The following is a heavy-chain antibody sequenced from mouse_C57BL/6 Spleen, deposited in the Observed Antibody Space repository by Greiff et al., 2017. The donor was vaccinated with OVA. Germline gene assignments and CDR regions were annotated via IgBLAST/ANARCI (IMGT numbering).Heavy chain of an antibody. CDR2: INYDGSST. D-gene: IGHD2-3*01. J-gene: IGHJ2*01. CDR3: ARMVSYYFDY. Sequence: EVKVVESEGGLVQPGSSMKLSCTASGFTFSDYYMAWVRQVPEKGLEWVANINYDGSSTYYLDSLKSRFIISRDNAKNILYLQMSSLKSEDTATYYCARMVSYYFDYWGQGTTLTVSS. CDR1: GFTFSDYY. V-gene: IGHV5-16*01.